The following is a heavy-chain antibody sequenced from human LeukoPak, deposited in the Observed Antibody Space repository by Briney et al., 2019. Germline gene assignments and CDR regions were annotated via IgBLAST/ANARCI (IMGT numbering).Heavy chain of an antibody. CDR1: GCTLGDYG. V-gene: IGHV3-7*05. CDR2: IKKDGSQK. Sequence: GGSLRLSCSASGCTLGDYGVSWVRQDRGKGLEWVANIKKDGSQKYYVDSVKGRFTISRDNAKNSLYLQMNSLIAEDTAVYFCAAEQWLVAGYDCWFDPWGQGTLVNVSS. D-gene: IGHD6-19*01. J-gene: IGHJ5*02. CDR3: AAEQWLVAGYDCWFDP.